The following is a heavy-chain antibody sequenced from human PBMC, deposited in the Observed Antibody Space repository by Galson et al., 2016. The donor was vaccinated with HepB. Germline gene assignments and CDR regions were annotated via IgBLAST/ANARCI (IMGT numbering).Heavy chain of an antibody. CDR1: RFTFGSYA. V-gene: IGHV3-23*01. D-gene: IGHD3-9*01. CDR3: AKGRRDYDTLTGYPPFDS. CDR2: ISGSGGRR. Sequence: SLRLSCATSRFTFGSYAMSWVRQAPGKGLEWVSDISGSGGRRYYADSVKGRFTISRDNSKKTVSLQMNSLRAEDTATYHCAKGRRDYDTLTGYPPFDSWGQGTLVTVSS. J-gene: IGHJ4*02.